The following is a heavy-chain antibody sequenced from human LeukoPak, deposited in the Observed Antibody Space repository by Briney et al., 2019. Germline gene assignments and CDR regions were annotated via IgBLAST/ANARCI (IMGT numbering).Heavy chain of an antibody. J-gene: IGHJ4*02. D-gene: IGHD3-10*01. V-gene: IGHV3-74*01. CDR1: GLSLSDFW. Sequence: PGGSLTLSCAPSGLSLSDFWMLWVRQTPGKGRVWVSRIRGDGYDTNYADSVEGRFTISRDNARHTLYLQMNSLRADDTAVYYCASDRVVGSGSLDNWGQGTLVTVSS. CDR3: ASDRVVGSGSLDN. CDR2: IRGDGYDT.